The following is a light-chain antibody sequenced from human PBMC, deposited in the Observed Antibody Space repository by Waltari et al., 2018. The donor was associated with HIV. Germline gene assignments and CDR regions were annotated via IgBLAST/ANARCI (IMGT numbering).Light chain of an antibody. V-gene: IGLV1-44*01. Sequence: HSVLTQPPSASGTPGQTVIISCSGNTSNIANNDVTWYQHFPGSAPKILIYMNNYRPSGFPDRFAGSRSGTSASLTISGLQIEDESQYYCATWDDSLNGVFGAGTRLTVL. CDR3: ATWDDSLNGV. J-gene: IGLJ3*02. CDR2: MNN. CDR1: TSNIANND.